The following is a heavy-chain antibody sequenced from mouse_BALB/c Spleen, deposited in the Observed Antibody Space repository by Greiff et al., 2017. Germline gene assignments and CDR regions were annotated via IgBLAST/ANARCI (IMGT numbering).Heavy chain of an antibody. D-gene: IGHD4-1*01. CDR1: GYTFTSYW. J-gene: IGHJ3*01. CDR3: TELGAY. V-gene: IGHV1-5*01. CDR2: IYPGNSDT. Sequence: EVQLQQSGTVLARPGASVKMSCKASGYTFTSYWMHWVKQRPGQGLEWIGAIYPGNSDTSYNQKFKGKAKLTAVTSTSTAYMELSSLTNEDSAVYYCTELGAYWGQGTLVTVSA.